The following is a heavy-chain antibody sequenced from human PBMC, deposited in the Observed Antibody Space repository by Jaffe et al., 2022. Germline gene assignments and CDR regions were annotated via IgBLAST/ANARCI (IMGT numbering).Heavy chain of an antibody. Sequence: EVQLVESGGGLVQPGRSLRLSCAASGFTFDDYAMHWVRQAPGKGLEWVSGISWNSGSIGYADSVKGRFTISRDNAKNSLYLQMNSLRAEDTALYYCAKDMESSGFSSHDAFDIWGQGTMVTVSS. V-gene: IGHV3-9*01. J-gene: IGHJ3*02. D-gene: IGHD6-19*01. CDR3: AKDMESSGFSSHDAFDI. CDR2: ISWNSGSI. CDR1: GFTFDDYA.